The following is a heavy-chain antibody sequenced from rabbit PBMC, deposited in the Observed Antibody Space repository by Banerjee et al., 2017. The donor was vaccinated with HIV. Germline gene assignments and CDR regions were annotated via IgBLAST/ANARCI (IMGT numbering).Heavy chain of an antibody. CDR2: IYPDYGST. CDR1: GIDFSSYG. V-gene: IGHV1S47*01. CDR3: ARVGLVGINL. Sequence: QEQLVESGGGLVTLGGSLKLSCKASGIDFSSYGISWVRQAPGKGLEWIAYIYPDYGSTDYASWVNGRFTISLDNAQNTVFLQMTSLTAADTATYFCARVGLVGINLWGPGTLVTVS. J-gene: IGHJ4*01. D-gene: IGHD4-2*01.